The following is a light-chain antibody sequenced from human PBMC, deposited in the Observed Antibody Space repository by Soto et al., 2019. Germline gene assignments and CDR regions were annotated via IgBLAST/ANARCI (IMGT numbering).Light chain of an antibody. CDR2: EVN. Sequence: QSGLTQPASVSGSPGQSITISCTGTSSDFGNYNLVSWYQQHPGKVPKLMLFEVNKRPSGVSGRFSGSKSGNTASLTISGLQAEDEADYYCCSFTSSNTHVFGTGTKVTVL. V-gene: IGLV2-23*02. CDR1: SSDFGNYNL. J-gene: IGLJ1*01. CDR3: CSFTSSNTHV.